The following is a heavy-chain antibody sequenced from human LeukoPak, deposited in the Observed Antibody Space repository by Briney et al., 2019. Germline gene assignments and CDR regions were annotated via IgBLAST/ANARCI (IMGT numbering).Heavy chain of an antibody. CDR2: IYYSGST. V-gene: IGHV4-59*11. CDR1: GASISSPY. D-gene: IGHD3-10*01. CDR3: ARLAGRGDWFDP. Sequence: SKTLSLTCTVPGASISSPYWSWIRQPPGKGLEWIGYIYYSGSTNYNPSLKSRVTISVDTSKNQFSLKLSSVTAADTAVYYCARLAGRGDWFDPWGQGTLVTVSS. J-gene: IGHJ5*02.